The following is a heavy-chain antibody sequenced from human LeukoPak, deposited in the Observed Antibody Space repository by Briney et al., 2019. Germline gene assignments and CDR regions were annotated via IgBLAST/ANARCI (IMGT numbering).Heavy chain of an antibody. CDR3: VTERSGAFEN. J-gene: IGHJ4*02. CDR2: LKSKTNGGTT. Sequence: PGGSLRLSCAGSGFNVIDAWMNWVRQDPGKGLEWVALLKSKTNGGTTDYASPVKDRFTISRDDSKNILYLQMNSLKIEDTAMYYCVTERSGAFENWGQGTLVTVSS. CDR1: GFNVIDAW. D-gene: IGHD1-1*01. V-gene: IGHV3-15*01.